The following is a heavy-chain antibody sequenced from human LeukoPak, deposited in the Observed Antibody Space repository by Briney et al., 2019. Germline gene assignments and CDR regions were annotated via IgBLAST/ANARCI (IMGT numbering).Heavy chain of an antibody. CDR1: GGTFSSYA. J-gene: IGHJ3*02. Sequence: ASVKVCCKASGGTFSSYAISWVGQAPGQGREWMGRIIPIFGTANYAQKFQGRVTITTDESTSTAYMELSSLRSEDTAVYYCARGVGLTIFGDAFDIWGQGTMVTVSS. D-gene: IGHD3-9*01. CDR3: ARGVGLTIFGDAFDI. CDR2: IIPIFGTA. V-gene: IGHV1-69*05.